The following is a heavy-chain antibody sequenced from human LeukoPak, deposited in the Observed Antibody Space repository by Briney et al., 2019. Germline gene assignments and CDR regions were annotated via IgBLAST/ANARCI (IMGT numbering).Heavy chain of an antibody. V-gene: IGHV4-4*07. Sequence: PSETLSLTCTVSGGSISSYYWSWIRQPAGKGLEWIGRIYTSGSTNYNPSLKSRVTMSVDTSKNQFSLKLSSVTAADTAVYYCARDRPGRVATIRYGMDVWGQGTTVTVSS. CDR1: GGSISSYY. D-gene: IGHD5-12*01. J-gene: IGHJ6*02. CDR3: ARDRPGRVATIRYGMDV. CDR2: IYTSGST.